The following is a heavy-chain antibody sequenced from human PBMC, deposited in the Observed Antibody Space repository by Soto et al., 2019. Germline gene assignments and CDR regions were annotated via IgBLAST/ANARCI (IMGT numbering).Heavy chain of an antibody. CDR2: VFHTGNT. V-gene: IGHV4-4*02. J-gene: IGHJ4*02. CDR1: SDSISSSVW. Sequence: SSETLSLTCAVSSDSISSSVWWTWVRQPPGKGLEWIGEVFHTGNTNYNPSLKSRVTMSVDKSTNEFSLKVTSVTAADTAIYYCARKAWVRFDYWGQGALVTVSS. D-gene: IGHD7-27*01. CDR3: ARKAWVRFDY.